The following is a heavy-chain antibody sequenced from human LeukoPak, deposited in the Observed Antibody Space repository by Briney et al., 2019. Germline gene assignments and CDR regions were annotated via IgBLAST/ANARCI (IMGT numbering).Heavy chain of an antibody. Sequence: KPSETLSLTCTVSGGSISSSSYYWGWIRQPPGKGLEWIGSIYYSGSTYYNPSLKSRVTISVDTSKNQFSLKLTSVTAADTAVYYCARLRVKDYDFWSDYPDYWGQGTLVTVSS. V-gene: IGHV4-39*07. J-gene: IGHJ4*02. CDR3: ARLRVKDYDFWSDYPDY. CDR1: GGSISSSSYY. D-gene: IGHD3-3*01. CDR2: IYYSGST.